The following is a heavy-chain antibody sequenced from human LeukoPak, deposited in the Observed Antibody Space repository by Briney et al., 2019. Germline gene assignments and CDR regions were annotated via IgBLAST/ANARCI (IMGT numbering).Heavy chain of an antibody. CDR3: VRPGSGNYMDV. CDR2: IYYSGST. D-gene: IGHD3-10*01. V-gene: IGHV4-59*08. CDR1: GGSISSYY. J-gene: IGHJ6*03. Sequence: SETLSLTCTVSGGSISSYYWSWIRQPPGKGLEWIGYIYYSGSTNYNPSLKSRVTISVDTSKNQFSLKLSSVTAADTAVYYCVRPGSGNYMDVWGKGTTVTVSS.